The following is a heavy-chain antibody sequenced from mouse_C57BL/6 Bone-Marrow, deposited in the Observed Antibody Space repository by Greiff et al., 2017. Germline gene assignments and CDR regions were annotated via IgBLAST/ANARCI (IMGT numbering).Heavy chain of an antibody. D-gene: IGHD2-4*01. CDR1: GYIFTEYT. V-gene: IGHV1-62-2*01. J-gene: IGHJ2*01. Sequence: QVQLKESGAELVKPGASVKLSCKASGYIFTEYTIHWVKQRSGQGLEWIGWFYPGSGSIKYNERFKDKATLTADKSSNTVYMERSRLTSEDSAVYFCARHERYYDYEGYVDYWGQGTTLTVSS. CDR2: FYPGSGSI. CDR3: ARHERYYDYEGYVDY.